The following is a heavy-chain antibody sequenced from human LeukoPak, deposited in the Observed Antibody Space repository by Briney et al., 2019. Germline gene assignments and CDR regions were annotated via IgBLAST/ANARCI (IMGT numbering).Heavy chain of an antibody. CDR2: ISSSTSTI. J-gene: IGHJ3*02. CDR3: VSAVRYFDWLLNAFDI. CDR1: GFTFSSYS. V-gene: IGHV3-48*04. D-gene: IGHD3-9*01. Sequence: PGGSLRLSCAASGFTFSSYSMNWVRQAPGKGLEWVSYISSSTSTIYYADSVKGRFTISRDNAKNSLYLQMNSLRAEDTAVYYCVSAVRYFDWLLNAFDIWGQGTMVTVSS.